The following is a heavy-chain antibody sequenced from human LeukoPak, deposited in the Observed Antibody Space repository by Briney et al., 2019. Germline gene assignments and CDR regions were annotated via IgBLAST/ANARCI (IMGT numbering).Heavy chain of an antibody. Sequence: PSETLSLTCTVSGGSISRYYWSWIRQPPGKGLEWIGYIYYSGSTNYNPSLKSRVTISVDTSKNQFSLKLSSVTAADTAVYYCARFYGDPVEGVYYGMDVWGQGTTVTVSS. D-gene: IGHD4-17*01. CDR1: GGSISRYY. J-gene: IGHJ6*02. CDR2: IYYSGST. V-gene: IGHV4-59*01. CDR3: ARFYGDPVEGVYYGMDV.